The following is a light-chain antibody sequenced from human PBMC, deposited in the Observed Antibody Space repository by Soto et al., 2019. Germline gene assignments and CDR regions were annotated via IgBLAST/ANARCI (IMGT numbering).Light chain of an antibody. CDR3: QQYNDWPRT. Sequence: EIVMTQSPATLSMSPGDRGTLSCRSSQNIRHKLAWYQQRPGQPPRLLIYDASITAPRIPARFSGNGSGTEFILAISSLQSEEFAVYFCQQYNDWPRTVGQGTKVEI. V-gene: IGKV3-15*01. CDR1: QNIRHK. J-gene: IGKJ1*01. CDR2: DAS.